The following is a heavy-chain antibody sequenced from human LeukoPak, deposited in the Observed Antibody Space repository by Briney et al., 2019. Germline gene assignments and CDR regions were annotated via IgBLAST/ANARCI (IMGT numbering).Heavy chain of an antibody. CDR2: INHSGST. CDR1: GGSFSGYY. J-gene: IGHJ4*02. V-gene: IGHV4-34*01. Sequence: PSETLSLTCAVYGGSFSGYYWSWIRQPPGKGLEWIGEINHSGSTNYNPSLKSRVTISVDTSKNQFSLKLSSVTAADTAVYYCARYVDIVATIKGPSFDYWGQGTLVTVSS. D-gene: IGHD5-12*01. CDR3: ARYVDIVATIKGPSFDY.